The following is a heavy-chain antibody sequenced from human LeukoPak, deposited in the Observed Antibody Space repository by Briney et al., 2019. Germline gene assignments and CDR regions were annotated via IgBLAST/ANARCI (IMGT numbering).Heavy chain of an antibody. CDR1: GFTFSSYA. V-gene: IGHV3-30-3*01. J-gene: IGHJ4*02. CDR2: ISYDGSNK. CDR3: AREKDTGYFDY. Sequence: GGSLRLSCAASGFTFSSYAMHWVRQAPGKGLEWVAVISYDGSNKYYAVSVKGRFTISRDNSKNTLYLQMNSLRAEDTAVYYCAREKDTGYFDYWGQGTLVTVSS. D-gene: IGHD2-15*01.